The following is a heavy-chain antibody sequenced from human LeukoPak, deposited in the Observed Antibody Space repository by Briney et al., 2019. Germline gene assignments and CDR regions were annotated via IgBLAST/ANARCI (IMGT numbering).Heavy chain of an antibody. V-gene: IGHV1-69*13. CDR1: GGTFSSYA. CDR3: ARGVWHCSSTSCYPYYYYYYMDV. J-gene: IGHJ6*03. D-gene: IGHD2-2*01. CDR2: IIPIFGTA. Sequence: SVKVSCKASGGTFSSYAISWVRQAPGQGLEWMGGIIPIFGTANYAQKFQGRVTITADESTSTAYMELSSLRSEDTAVYYCARGVWHCSSTSCYPYYYYYYMDVWSKGTTVTVSS.